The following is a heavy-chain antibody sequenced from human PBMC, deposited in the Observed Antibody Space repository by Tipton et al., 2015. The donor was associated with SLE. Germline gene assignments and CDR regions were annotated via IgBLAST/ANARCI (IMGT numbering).Heavy chain of an antibody. Sequence: TLSLTCAVYGGSFSGYYWSWIRQPPGKGLEWIGDIDHSGSTNYNPSLKSRVTISVDMSKNQFSLRLSSVTAADTAVYYCARAYCSSSSCQRAECFQHWGQGPLVTVSS. CDR1: GGSFSGYY. J-gene: IGHJ1*01. CDR2: IDHSGST. V-gene: IGHV4-34*01. D-gene: IGHD2-2*01. CDR3: ARAYCSSSSCQRAECFQH.